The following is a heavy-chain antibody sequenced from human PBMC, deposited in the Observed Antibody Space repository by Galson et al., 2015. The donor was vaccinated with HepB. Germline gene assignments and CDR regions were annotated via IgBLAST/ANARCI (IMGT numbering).Heavy chain of an antibody. CDR1: GFTFSDHY. D-gene: IGHD3-22*01. V-gene: IGHV3-72*01. CDR2: TRNKANSYTT. CDR3: ARERYYYDSSGYYYARINWFDP. J-gene: IGHJ5*02. Sequence: SLRLSCAASGFTFSDHYMDWVRQAPGKGLEWVGRTRNKANSYTTEYAASVKGRFTISRDDSKNSLYLQMNSLKTEDTAVYYCARERYYYDSSGYYYARINWFDPWGQGTLVTVSS.